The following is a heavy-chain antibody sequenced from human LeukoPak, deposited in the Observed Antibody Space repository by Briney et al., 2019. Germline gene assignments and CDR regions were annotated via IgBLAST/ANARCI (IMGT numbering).Heavy chain of an antibody. J-gene: IGHJ4*02. CDR3: ARRQNSSGWYKVEY. CDR2: ILYSGST. Sequence: PSEPLSLTCTVSGGSISSSSYSGPWIRQPPGKGLEWIGSILYSGSTYSNPSLKSRVTISVDTSKNQFSLKLSCVTAPDTAVYYCARRQNSSGWYKVEYWGQGTLVTVSS. V-gene: IGHV4-39*07. D-gene: IGHD6-19*01. CDR1: GGSISSSSYS.